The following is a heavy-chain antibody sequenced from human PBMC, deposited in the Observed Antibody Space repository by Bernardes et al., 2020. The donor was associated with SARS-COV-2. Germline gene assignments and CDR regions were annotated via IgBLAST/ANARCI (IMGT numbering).Heavy chain of an antibody. Sequence: SEPLSLTCTVSGGSISSYYWSWIRQPPGKGLEWIGYIYYSGSTNYNPSLKSRVTISVDTSKNQFSLKLSSVTAADTAVYYCARGYDSRSYYYMDVWGKGTTVTVSS. J-gene: IGHJ6*03. CDR3: ARGYDSRSYYYMDV. CDR1: GGSISSYY. D-gene: IGHD3-3*01. CDR2: IYYSGST. V-gene: IGHV4-59*01.